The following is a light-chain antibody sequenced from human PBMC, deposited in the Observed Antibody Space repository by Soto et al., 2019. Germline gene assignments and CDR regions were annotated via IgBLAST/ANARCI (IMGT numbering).Light chain of an antibody. CDR1: QSGPTTS. CDR2: GAS. Sequence: VLTQSPVTLSLSPGERVTLSCGATQSGPTTSIVWYQHRPGLAPRLLVDGASRRATGIPDGFSGGGSHLIISRLEPEDFAVYYCQLYGDSPPYTFGQGTKVEIK. J-gene: IGKJ2*01. V-gene: IGKV3D-20*01. CDR3: QLYGDSPPYT.